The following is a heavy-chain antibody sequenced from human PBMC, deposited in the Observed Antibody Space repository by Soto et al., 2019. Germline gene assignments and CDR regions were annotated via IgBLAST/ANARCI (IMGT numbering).Heavy chain of an antibody. CDR2: ISGSGGST. J-gene: IGHJ4*02. CDR1: GFTFSSYA. D-gene: IGHD6-13*01. CDR3: AKGPPPPYSSTWYYFDS. Sequence: EVQLLESGGGLVQPGGSLRLSCSASGFTFSSYAMSWVRQAPGKGLESVSAISGSGGSTYYADSVKGRFTISRDNSKNRLYLQMDSLRAEDTAVYYCAKGPPPPYSSTWYYFDSWGQGILVTVSS. V-gene: IGHV3-23*01.